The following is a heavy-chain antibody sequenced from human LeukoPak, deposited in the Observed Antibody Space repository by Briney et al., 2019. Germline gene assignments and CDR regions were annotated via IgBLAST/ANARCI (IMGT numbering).Heavy chain of an antibody. CDR3: ARVGLGYCSSTSCPFDY. J-gene: IGHJ4*02. CDR1: GFTVSSNY. Sequence: GGSLRLSCAASGFTVSSNYMSWVRQAPGKGLEWVSYISSSSSTIYYADSVKGRFTISGDNAKNSLYLQMNSLRAEDTAVYYCARVGLGYCSSTSCPFDYWGQGTLVTVSS. D-gene: IGHD2-2*03. V-gene: IGHV3-48*01. CDR2: ISSSSSTI.